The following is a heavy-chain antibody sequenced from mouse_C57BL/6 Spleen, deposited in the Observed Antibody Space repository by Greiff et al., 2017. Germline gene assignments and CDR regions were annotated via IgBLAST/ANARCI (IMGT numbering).Heavy chain of an antibody. CDR2: IRLKSDNYAT. D-gene: IGHD2-4*01. CDR3: TIYYDYDVRGWYFDV. J-gene: IGHJ1*03. Sequence: EVKVEESGGGLVQPGGSMKLSCVASGFTFSNYWMNWVRQSPEKGLEWVAQIRLKSDNYATHYAESVKGRFTISRDDSKSSVYLQMNNLRAEDTGIYYCTIYYDYDVRGWYFDVWGTGTTVTVSS. CDR1: GFTFSNYW. V-gene: IGHV6-3*01.